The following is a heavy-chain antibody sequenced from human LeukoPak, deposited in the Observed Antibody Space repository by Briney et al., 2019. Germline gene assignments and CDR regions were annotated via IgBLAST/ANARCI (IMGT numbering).Heavy chain of an antibody. CDR1: GYSITTAYY. J-gene: IGHJ5*02. CDR3: ARGGGGP. D-gene: IGHD3-10*01. V-gene: IGHV4-38-2*02. Sequence: SETLSLTCTVSGYSITTAYYWGWVRQPPGKGLEWIGSIYHSGSTYYNPSLKSRVTISVDTSKNQFSLKLSSVTAADTAVYYCARGGGGPWGQGTLVTVSS. CDR2: IYHSGST.